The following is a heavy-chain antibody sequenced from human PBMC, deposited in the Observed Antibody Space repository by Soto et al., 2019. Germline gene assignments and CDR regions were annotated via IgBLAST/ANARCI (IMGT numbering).Heavy chain of an antibody. D-gene: IGHD2-21*01. V-gene: IGHV4-59*01. J-gene: IGHJ4*02. Sequence: PSETLSLTCTVSGGSISTYYWSWIRQPPGKGLEWIGYIYYSGSANYNPSLKSRVTISVDTSRNQFSLKLSSVTAADTAVYYCARGFYSSFDYWGQGTLVTVSS. CDR2: IYYSGSA. CDR3: ARGFYSSFDY. CDR1: GGSISTYY.